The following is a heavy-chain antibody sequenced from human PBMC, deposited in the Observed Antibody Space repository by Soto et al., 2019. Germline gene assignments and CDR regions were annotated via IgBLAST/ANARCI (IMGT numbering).Heavy chain of an antibody. D-gene: IGHD3-22*01. CDR3: ARRRDYYDSSGYYTFFDY. CDR2: IDYSGST. Sequence: QVQLQESGPGLVKPSQTLSLTCTVSGGSISSGGYYWSWIRQHPGKGLECIGYIDYSGSTYYNPSLQSRVTISVDPSNSQFSLKLSSVTAADTAVYYCARRRDYYDSSGYYTFFDYWGQGTLVTVSS. J-gene: IGHJ4*02. V-gene: IGHV4-31*03. CDR1: GGSISSGGYY.